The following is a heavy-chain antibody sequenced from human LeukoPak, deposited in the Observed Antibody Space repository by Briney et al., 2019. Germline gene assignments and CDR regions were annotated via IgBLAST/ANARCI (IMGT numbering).Heavy chain of an antibody. Sequence: GGSLTLSCAASGFTFSSYWMSWVRQAPGKGLEWVANIIQDGSEKYYVDSVRGRFTISRDNAKKSLYLQMNTLRPDDTAVYYCARAFRLNYFDPWGEGTLVTVSS. CDR3: ARAFRLNYFDP. CDR1: GFTFSSYW. V-gene: IGHV3-7*05. D-gene: IGHD1-7*01. CDR2: IIQDGSEK. J-gene: IGHJ5*02.